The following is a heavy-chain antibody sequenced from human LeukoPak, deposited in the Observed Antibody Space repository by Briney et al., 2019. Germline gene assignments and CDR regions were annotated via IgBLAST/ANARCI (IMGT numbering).Heavy chain of an antibody. CDR3: AKGLGDVDSTMSDAFDI. V-gene: IGHV3-23*01. Sequence: GGSLSLSCAASGFTFSSYAMNWVRQAPGKGLEWVSAISGSGGSTYYADSVKGRFTISRDNSKNTLYLQMNSLRAEDTAVYYCAKGLGDVDSTMSDAFDIWGQGTMVTVSS. CDR1: GFTFSSYA. J-gene: IGHJ3*02. CDR2: ISGSGGST. D-gene: IGHD5-18*01.